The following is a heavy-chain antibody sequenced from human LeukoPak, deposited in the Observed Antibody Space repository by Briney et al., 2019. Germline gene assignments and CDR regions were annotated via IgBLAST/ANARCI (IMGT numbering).Heavy chain of an antibody. V-gene: IGHV3-23*01. D-gene: IGHD1-26*01. CDR1: GFTFSNYA. J-gene: IGHJ4*02. CDR2: ISNSGGTI. CDR3: AKGKGTGSYYYFDY. Sequence: GGSLRLSCAASGFTFSNYAMGWVRQAPGEGLEWVSAISNSGGTIHYADSVKGRFTISRDNSKNTLYLQMNSLTAEDTAVYHCAKGKGTGSYYYFDYWGQGTLVIVSS.